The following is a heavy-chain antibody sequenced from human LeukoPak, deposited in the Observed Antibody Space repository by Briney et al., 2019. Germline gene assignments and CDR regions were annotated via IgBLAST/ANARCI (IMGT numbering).Heavy chain of an antibody. J-gene: IGHJ4*02. Sequence: EPGGSLRLSCAASGLTFSGAAMHWVRQASGKGLEWIGHIRSKSNSYATAYAASVKGRFTISRDDSKNTAYLQMTSLKTEDTAVYYCIHYGSGSYSTDYWGQGTLVTVSS. CDR2: IRSKSNSYAT. CDR1: GLTFSGAA. V-gene: IGHV3-73*01. D-gene: IGHD3-10*01. CDR3: IHYGSGSYSTDY.